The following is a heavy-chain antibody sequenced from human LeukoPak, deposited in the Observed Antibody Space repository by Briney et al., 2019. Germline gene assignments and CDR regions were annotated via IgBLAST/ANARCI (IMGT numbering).Heavy chain of an antibody. Sequence: GGTLRLSCAAPGFSFRSYGMSWVRQAPGKGLEWVSGISGSGGSTYYADSVKGRFTISRDNSKNTLYLQMNSLRAEDTAVYYCARRAGAYSHPYDYWGQGTLVTVSS. CDR2: ISGSGGST. J-gene: IGHJ4*02. CDR1: GFSFRSYG. CDR3: ARRAGAYSHPYDY. D-gene: IGHD4/OR15-4a*01. V-gene: IGHV3-23*01.